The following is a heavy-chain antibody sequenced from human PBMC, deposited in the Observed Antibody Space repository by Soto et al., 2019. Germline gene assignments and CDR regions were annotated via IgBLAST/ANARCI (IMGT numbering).Heavy chain of an antibody. Sequence: SETLSLTCTVSGGSISSGDYYWSWIRQPPGKGLERIGYIYYSGSTYYNPSLKSRVTISVDTSKNQFSLKLSSVTAADTAVYYCARAPGEVLLWFGELLSPLFDYWGQGTLVTVSS. CDR3: ARAPGEVLLWFGELLSPLFDY. V-gene: IGHV4-30-4*01. J-gene: IGHJ4*02. D-gene: IGHD3-10*01. CDR1: GGSISSGDYY. CDR2: IYYSGST.